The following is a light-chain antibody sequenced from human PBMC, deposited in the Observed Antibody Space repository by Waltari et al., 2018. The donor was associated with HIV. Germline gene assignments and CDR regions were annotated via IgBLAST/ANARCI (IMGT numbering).Light chain of an antibody. CDR2: DDF. V-gene: IGLV3-21*02. CDR1: RLGGKS. J-gene: IGLJ1*01. CDR3: QVWDSSSEYV. Sequence: SYVLTQPPSVSVAPGQTARIPCGGNRLGGKSVHWYQQKPGQAPVMVVYDDFDRPSGIPERFSGSNSGNTATLTISRVEAGDEADYFCQVWDSSSEYVFGSGTKVTVL.